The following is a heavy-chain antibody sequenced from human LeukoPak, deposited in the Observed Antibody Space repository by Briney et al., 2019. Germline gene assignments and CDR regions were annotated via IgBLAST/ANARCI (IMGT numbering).Heavy chain of an antibody. Sequence: ASVKVSCKASGYTFTSYYTHWVRQAPGQGLEWMGIINPSGGSTSYAQKFQGRVTMTRDTSTTTVYMELSSLRSEDTAVYYCARERAPTYYYDSSGRGGAFDYWGQGTLVTVSS. J-gene: IGHJ4*02. CDR1: GYTFTSYY. D-gene: IGHD3-22*01. V-gene: IGHV1-46*01. CDR3: ARERAPTYYYDSSGRGGAFDY. CDR2: INPSGGST.